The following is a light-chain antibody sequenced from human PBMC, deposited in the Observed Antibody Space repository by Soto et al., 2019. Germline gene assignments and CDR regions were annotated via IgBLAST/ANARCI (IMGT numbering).Light chain of an antibody. CDR2: EVT. J-gene: IGLJ3*02. V-gene: IGLV2-14*01. CDR3: SSCTRSSRWV. CDR1: SSDVGGYNC. Sequence: QSVLTQPASVSGSPGQSITISCTGTSSDVGGYNCVSWYQQHPGKAPKLMIYEVTNRPSGVSNRFSGSKSGNTASLTISGLQAEDEADYYCSSCTRSSRWVFGGGTKLTVL.